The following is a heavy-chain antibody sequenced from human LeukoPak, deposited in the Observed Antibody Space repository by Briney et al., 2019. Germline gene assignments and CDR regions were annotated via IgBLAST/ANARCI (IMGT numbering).Heavy chain of an antibody. CDR2: ISAYNGNK. CDR1: GYTITSYG. V-gene: IGHV1-18*01. J-gene: IGHJ4*02. D-gene: IGHD6-13*01. CDR3: ARDDIAAAGNFDY. Sequence: SAMVSCRASGYTITSYGIIWGRQPPRQELEGMGWISAYNGNKDYAQKLQGRVTMTTDTSTSTAYMELRSLRSDDTAVYYCARDDIAAAGNFDYWGQGTLVTVSS.